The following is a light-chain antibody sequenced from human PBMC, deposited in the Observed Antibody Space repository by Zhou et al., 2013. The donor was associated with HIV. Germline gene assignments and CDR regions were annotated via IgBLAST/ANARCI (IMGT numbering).Light chain of an antibody. CDR1: QSIDSY. CDR3: QQSYSTLT. J-gene: IGKJ4*01. CDR2: LAS. Sequence: IQMTQSPSTLSASVGDRVTISCRATQSIDSYLAWYQQKPGEAPKLLIFLASNLESGVPTRISGSGSGTDFTLTISSLQPEDFATYYCQQSYSTLTFGGGTKVEIK. V-gene: IGKV1-5*03.